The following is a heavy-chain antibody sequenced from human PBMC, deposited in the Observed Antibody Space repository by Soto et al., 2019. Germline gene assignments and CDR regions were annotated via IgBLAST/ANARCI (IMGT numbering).Heavy chain of an antibody. J-gene: IGHJ6*03. Sequence: EEQLVESGGGLVQPGGSLRLSCAASGFSIRDYWMTWVRQAPGKGLDWVANIKPDGSEKFYVDSLKGRFTISRDNAKNSVYLLMNSLRADDTAVYYCARGKDGRRAGTYYFDMDVWGKGTTVTLSS. V-gene: IGHV3-7*01. CDR2: IKPDGSEK. D-gene: IGHD1-1*01. CDR3: ARGKDGRRAGTYYFDMDV. CDR1: GFSIRDYW.